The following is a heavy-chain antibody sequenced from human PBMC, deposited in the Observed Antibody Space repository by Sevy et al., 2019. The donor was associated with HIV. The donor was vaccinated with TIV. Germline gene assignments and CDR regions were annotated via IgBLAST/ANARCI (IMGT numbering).Heavy chain of an antibody. D-gene: IGHD3-10*01. CDR1: GFTFSSYA. CDR3: AKGFDKTDYYGSGSYYNGYFDY. CDR2: ISGSGGST. V-gene: IGHV3-23*01. J-gene: IGHJ4*02. Sequence: GGALRLSCAASGFTFSSYAMSWVRQAPGKGLEWVSAISGSGGSTYYADSVKGRFTISRDNSKNTLYLQMNSLRAEDTAVYYCAKGFDKTDYYGSGSYYNGYFDYWGQGTLVTVSS.